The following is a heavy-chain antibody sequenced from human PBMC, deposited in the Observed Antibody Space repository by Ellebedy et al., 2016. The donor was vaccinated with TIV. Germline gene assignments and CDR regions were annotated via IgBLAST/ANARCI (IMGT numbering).Heavy chain of an antibody. J-gene: IGHJ5*02. CDR1: GGSINAYY. V-gene: IGHV4-59*12. CDR3: ARDIGYCSSNSCYFWFDP. Sequence: SETLSLTCIVSGGSINAYYWNWIRQPPGKGLEWIGNIYYNGSSNYNPSLKSRVTISVDTSRNQFSLKLSSATAADTAVYYCARDIGYCSSNSCYFWFDPWGQGTLVTVSS. D-gene: IGHD2-2*01. CDR2: IYYNGSS.